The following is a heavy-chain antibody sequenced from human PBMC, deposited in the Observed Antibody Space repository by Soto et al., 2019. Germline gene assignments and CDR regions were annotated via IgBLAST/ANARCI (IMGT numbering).Heavy chain of an antibody. V-gene: IGHV1-69*12. CDR3: AREYYDFWSGYPLGGTDV. D-gene: IGHD3-3*01. CDR1: GGTFSSYA. J-gene: IGHJ6*02. Sequence: QVQLVQSGAEVKKPGSSVKVSCKASGGTFSSYAISWVRQAPGQGLEWMGGIIPIFGTANYAQKFQGRVTITADESTSTAYMELSSLRSEDTAVYFCAREYYDFWSGYPLGGTDVWGQGTTVTVS. CDR2: IIPIFGTA.